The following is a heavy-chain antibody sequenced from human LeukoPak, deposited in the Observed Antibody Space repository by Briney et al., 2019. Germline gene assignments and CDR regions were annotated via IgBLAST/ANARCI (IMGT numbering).Heavy chain of an antibody. CDR3: AKDPLGGYGAPWFDP. CDR2: ISYDGSNK. Sequence: GRSLRLSCAASGFTFSSYGMHWVRQAPGKGLEWVAVISYDGSNKYYADSVKGRFTISRDNSKNTLYLQMNSLRAEDTAVYYCAKDPLGGYGAPWFDPWGQGTLVTVSS. CDR1: GFTFSSYG. D-gene: IGHD3-22*01. V-gene: IGHV3-30*18. J-gene: IGHJ5*02.